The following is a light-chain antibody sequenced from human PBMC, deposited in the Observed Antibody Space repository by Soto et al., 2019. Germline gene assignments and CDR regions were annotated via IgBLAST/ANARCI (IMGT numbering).Light chain of an antibody. V-gene: IGKV1-39*01. CDR1: QSISNY. CDR3: QQYNSYSVT. Sequence: DIQMTQSPSSLSASVGDRVTIACRTSQSISNYLNWYQQKPGKAPKLLIYAASSSQSGVPSRFSGSGSGTDFTLTISSLQPDDFATYYCQQYNSYSVTFGGGTKVEIK. J-gene: IGKJ4*01. CDR2: AAS.